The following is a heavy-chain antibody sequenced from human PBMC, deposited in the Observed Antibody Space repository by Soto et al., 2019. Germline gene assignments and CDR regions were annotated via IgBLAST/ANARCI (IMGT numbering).Heavy chain of an antibody. CDR2: IKQDGSEK. CDR1: GFTFSSYW. Sequence: GSLRLSCAASGFTFSSYWMSWVRQAPGKGLEWVANIKQDGSEKWCVDSVKGRFTISRDNAKNSLYLQMNSLRAEDTAMYYCARGDYYDSSGPFSDAFDIWGQGTMVTVSS. J-gene: IGHJ3*02. CDR3: ARGDYYDSSGPFSDAFDI. V-gene: IGHV3-7*04. D-gene: IGHD3-22*01.